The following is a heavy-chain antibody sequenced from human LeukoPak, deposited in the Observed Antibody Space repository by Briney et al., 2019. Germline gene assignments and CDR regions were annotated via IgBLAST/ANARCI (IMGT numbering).Heavy chain of an antibody. CDR1: GDSFSGFY. Sequence: SETLSLTCAVYGDSFSGFYWSWIRQPPGKGLEWIGEINHSGSTNYNPSLRSRVTISADTSKNQFSLSLSSVTAADTAVYYCARGPLGYCSSSSCHGPDYWGQGTLVIVSS. CDR3: ARGPLGYCSSSSCHGPDY. V-gene: IGHV4-34*01. CDR2: INHSGST. J-gene: IGHJ4*02. D-gene: IGHD2-2*01.